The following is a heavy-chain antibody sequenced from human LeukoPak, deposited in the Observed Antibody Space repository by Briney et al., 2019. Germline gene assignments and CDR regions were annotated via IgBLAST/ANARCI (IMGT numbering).Heavy chain of an antibody. V-gene: IGHV1-3*01. CDR2: INAGNGKT. CDR1: QYAFTDYA. CDR3: APGGIPPNYYYGMDV. Sequence: PGASVKVSCKASQYAFTDYAVHWVRQAPGQRLEWMGWINAGNGKTKYSQSFQGRITITRDTSATTAYMELTSLTSEDTAVYYCAPGGIPPNYYYGMDVWGQGTTVTVSS. D-gene: IGHD1-14*01. J-gene: IGHJ6*02.